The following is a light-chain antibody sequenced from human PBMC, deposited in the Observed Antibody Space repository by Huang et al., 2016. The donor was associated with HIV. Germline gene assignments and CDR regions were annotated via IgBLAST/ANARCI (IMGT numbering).Light chain of an antibody. V-gene: IGKV3-15*01. CDR1: QSVFKN. CDR2: GSS. Sequence: ENLMTQSPSTLSVSPGESANLSCRDSQSVFKNLAWYQQKPGQAPKLLIYGSSTRAAGIPARFSGSGSGTDFTLTISSLQSEDFAVYYCQQYNTSPRTFGQGTKVEV. CDR3: QQYNTSPRT. J-gene: IGKJ1*01.